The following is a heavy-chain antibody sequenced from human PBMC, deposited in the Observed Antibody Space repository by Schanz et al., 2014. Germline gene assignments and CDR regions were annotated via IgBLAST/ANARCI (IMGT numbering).Heavy chain of an antibody. CDR2: ISDYNGKT. J-gene: IGHJ4*02. Sequence: QVQLVQSGAEAKKPGASVKVSCKASGYTFTSYGISWVRQAPGLGLEWMGWISDYNGKTNYAQKFQGRVAITADKSTFTAYMDVSSLRSEDTAVHYCARGRGFYDYWGQGTLVTVSS. CDR1: GYTFTSYG. CDR3: ARGRGFYDY. D-gene: IGHD3-10*01. V-gene: IGHV1-18*01.